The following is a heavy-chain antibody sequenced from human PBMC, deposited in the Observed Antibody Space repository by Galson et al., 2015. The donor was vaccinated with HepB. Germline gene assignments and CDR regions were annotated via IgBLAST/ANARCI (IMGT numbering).Heavy chain of an antibody. J-gene: IGHJ4*02. CDR1: GFTVSSNY. V-gene: IGHV3-66*04. CDR2: IYSGGST. Sequence: SLRLSCAASGFTVSSNYMSWVRQAPGKGLEWVSVIYSGGSTYYADSVKGRFTISRDNSKNTLYLQMNSLRAEDTAVYYCVRQSLRIAAAGTSDYWGQGTLVTVSS. CDR3: VRQSLRIAAAGTSDY. D-gene: IGHD6-13*01.